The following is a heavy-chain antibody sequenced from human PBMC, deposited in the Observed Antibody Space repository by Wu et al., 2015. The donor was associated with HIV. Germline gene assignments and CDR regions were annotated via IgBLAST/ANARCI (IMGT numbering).Heavy chain of an antibody. V-gene: IGHV1-46*01. Sequence: QVQLVQSGAEVKKPGASVKVSCKASGYTFINYYMHWVRQAPGQGLEWMGIINPSGGSTRNAEKFQGRVTMTRDTSTTTVYMELSSLRSEDTAVYYCAREQYYGSGNYFYGMDVWGQGTTVTVSS. CDR2: INPSGGST. D-gene: IGHD3-10*01. J-gene: IGHJ6*02. CDR3: AREQYYGSGNYFYGMDV. CDR1: GYTFINYY.